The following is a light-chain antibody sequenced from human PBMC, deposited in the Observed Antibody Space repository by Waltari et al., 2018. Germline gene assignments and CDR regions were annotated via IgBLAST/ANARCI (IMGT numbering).Light chain of an antibody. J-gene: IGLJ2*01. Sequence: QSALTQPPSASGSPGQSVTISCTGTSSDVGGYNFVSWYQQHPGKAPKLMIYEVSKRPSGVPDRFSGSKSGNTASLTVSGLQAEDEAYYYYSSYAGSIFVVFGGGTKLTVL. CDR1: SSDVGGYNF. V-gene: IGLV2-8*01. CDR2: EVS. CDR3: SSYAGSIFVV.